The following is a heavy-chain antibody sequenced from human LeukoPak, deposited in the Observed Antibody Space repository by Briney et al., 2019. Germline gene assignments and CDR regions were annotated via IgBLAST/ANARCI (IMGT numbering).Heavy chain of an antibody. Sequence: GGYLSLSCTVSGFTFNIFAMSWVRQAPGKGLEWVSSISGSGGNTYYADSVKGRFTISRDNSKNTLYLQMHSLRADDTAVYYCAKEGPYYGSGAFTYYFDFWGQGTLVTVSS. CDR1: GFTFNIFA. CDR3: AKEGPYYGSGAFTYYFDF. J-gene: IGHJ4*02. V-gene: IGHV3-23*01. D-gene: IGHD3-10*01. CDR2: ISGSGGNT.